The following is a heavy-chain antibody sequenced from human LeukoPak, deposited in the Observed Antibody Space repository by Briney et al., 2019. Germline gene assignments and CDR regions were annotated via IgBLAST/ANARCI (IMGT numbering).Heavy chain of an antibody. CDR2: IYHTGST. Sequence: PSGTLSLTCAVSGGSISSSNWWIWVRQPPGKGLEWIGEIYHTGSTNYNPSLKSRVTISVDKSKNQFSLRLSSVTAADTAMYYCARDTGGRGRLDAFDIWGQGTMVTVSS. D-gene: IGHD3-10*01. CDR1: GGSISSSNW. J-gene: IGHJ3*02. CDR3: ARDTGGRGRLDAFDI. V-gene: IGHV4-4*02.